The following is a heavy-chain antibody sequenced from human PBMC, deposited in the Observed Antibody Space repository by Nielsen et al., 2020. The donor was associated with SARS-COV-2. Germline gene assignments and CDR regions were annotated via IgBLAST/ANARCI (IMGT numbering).Heavy chain of an antibody. Sequence: GESLKISCAASGFTFSSYAMSWVRQAPGKGLEWVSAISGSGGSTYYADSVKGRFTISRDNSKNTLYLQMNSLRAEDTAVYYCARTTYYYDSSGYYAYDAFDIWGQGTMVTVSS. J-gene: IGHJ3*02. CDR2: ISGSGGST. CDR1: GFTFSSYA. D-gene: IGHD3-22*01. V-gene: IGHV3-23*01. CDR3: ARTTYYYDSSGYYAYDAFDI.